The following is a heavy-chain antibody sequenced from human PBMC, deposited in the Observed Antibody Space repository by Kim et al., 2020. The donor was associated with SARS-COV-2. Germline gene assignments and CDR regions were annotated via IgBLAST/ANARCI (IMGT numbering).Heavy chain of an antibody. Sequence: SETLSLTCTVSGGSISSGDYYWSWIRQPPGKGLEWIGYIYYSGSTYYNPSLKSRVTISVDTSKNQFSLKLSSVTAADTAVYYCARAYISGDSLDYWGQGTLVTVSS. CDR1: GGSISSGDYY. V-gene: IGHV4-30-4*01. J-gene: IGHJ4*02. CDR2: IYYSGST. D-gene: IGHD2-21*02. CDR3: ARAYISGDSLDY.